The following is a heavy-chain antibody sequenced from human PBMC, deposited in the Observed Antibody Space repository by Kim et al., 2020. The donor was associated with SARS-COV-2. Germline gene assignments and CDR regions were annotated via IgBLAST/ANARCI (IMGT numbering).Heavy chain of an antibody. J-gene: IGHJ6*02. CDR3: AMVRGGGYYYYGMDV. Sequence: GGSLRLSCAASGFTFSSYAMHWVRQAPGKGLEWVAVISHDGSNKYYADSVKGRFTISRDNSKNTLYLQMNSLRAEDTAVYYCAMVRGGGYYYYGMDVWGQGTTVTVSS. V-gene: IGHV3-30*04. CDR2: ISHDGSNK. D-gene: IGHD3-10*01. CDR1: GFTFSSYA.